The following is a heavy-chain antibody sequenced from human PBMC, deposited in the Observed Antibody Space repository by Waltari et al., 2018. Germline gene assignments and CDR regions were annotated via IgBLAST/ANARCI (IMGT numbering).Heavy chain of an antibody. CDR1: GASINRHY. CDR3: ARGYDILTGWFDP. V-gene: IGHV4-59*11. J-gene: IGHJ5*02. Sequence: HVQLQESGPGQVKASETLSLTCSVAGASINRHYWNWIRQPPGKGLEWIGYVYYTGTTKYNPSLTGRVTISLDSSNHFSLKLTSVTARDTAVYYCARGYDILTGWFDPWGQGTLVTVSS. CDR2: VYYTGTT. D-gene: IGHD3-9*01.